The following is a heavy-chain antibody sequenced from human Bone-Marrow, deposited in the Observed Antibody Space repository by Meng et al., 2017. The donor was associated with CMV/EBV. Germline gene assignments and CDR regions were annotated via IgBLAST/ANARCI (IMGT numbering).Heavy chain of an antibody. J-gene: IGHJ6*01. V-gene: IGHV1-69*10. CDR3: ARSRAAAGTWGYYYGMDV. CDR1: GYTFTSYY. D-gene: IGHD6-13*01. Sequence: SVKVSCKASGYTFTSYYMHWVRQAPGQGLEWMGGIIPILGIANYAQKFQGRVTITADKSTSTAYMELSSLRSEDTAVYYCARSRAAAGTWGYYYGMDVWGQGTTVTVYS. CDR2: IIPILGIA.